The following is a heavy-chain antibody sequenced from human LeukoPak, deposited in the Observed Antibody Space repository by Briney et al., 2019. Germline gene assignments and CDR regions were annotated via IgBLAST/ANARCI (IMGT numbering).Heavy chain of an antibody. CDR3: ARGASDSWSGYVNWFDP. Sequence: ASVKVSCKASGYTFTSYDINWVRQATGQGLEWMGWMNPNSGNTGYAQKFQGRVTMTRNTSISTAYMELSSLRSEDTAVYYCARGASDSWSGYVNWFDPWGQGTLVTVSS. CDR1: GYTFTSYD. CDR2: MNPNSGNT. D-gene: IGHD3-3*01. V-gene: IGHV1-8*01. J-gene: IGHJ5*02.